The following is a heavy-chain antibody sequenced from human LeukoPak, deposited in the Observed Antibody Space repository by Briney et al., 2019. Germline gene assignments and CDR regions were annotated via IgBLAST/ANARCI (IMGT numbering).Heavy chain of an antibody. D-gene: IGHD2-2*01. Sequence: GGSLGLSCGASGFTFSDYSMNWVRQAPGKGLAWVASITSAGGYTYYADSVKGRFTISRDNAQNSLFLQMNSLRAEDTAVYFCATSGGFVLPNAIIGNWYMDVWGRGTSVTVSS. V-gene: IGHV3-21*01. CDR3: ATSGGFVLPNAIIGNWYMDV. CDR2: ITSAGGYT. J-gene: IGHJ6*03. CDR1: GFTFSDYS.